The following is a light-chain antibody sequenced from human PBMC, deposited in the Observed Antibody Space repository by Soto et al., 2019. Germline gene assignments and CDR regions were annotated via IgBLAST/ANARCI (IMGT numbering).Light chain of an antibody. CDR1: QGIRND. CDR2: AAS. Sequence: AIQMTQSPSSLSASVGDRVTITCRASQGIRNDLGWYQQKAGKAPKLLSYAASSLQSGVPSRFSGSGSGTDFTLTISSLQPEDFASYYCLQDYNYPRTFGQGTKVEVK. CDR3: LQDYNYPRT. V-gene: IGKV1-6*01. J-gene: IGKJ1*01.